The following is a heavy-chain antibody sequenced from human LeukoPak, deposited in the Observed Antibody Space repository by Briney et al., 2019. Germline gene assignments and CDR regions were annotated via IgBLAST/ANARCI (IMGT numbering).Heavy chain of an antibody. J-gene: IGHJ6*02. V-gene: IGHV3-21*04. Sequence: GGSLRLSCAASGFTFSSYTMNWVRQAPGKGLEWVSSISGSSRHKYYADSVKGRFTISRDDSKNTLYLQMNSLRAEDTAVYYCAKGGVTVVPAASDYYGMDVWGQGTTVTVSS. D-gene: IGHD2-2*01. CDR2: ISGSSRHK. CDR3: AKGGVTVVPAASDYYGMDV. CDR1: GFTFSSYT.